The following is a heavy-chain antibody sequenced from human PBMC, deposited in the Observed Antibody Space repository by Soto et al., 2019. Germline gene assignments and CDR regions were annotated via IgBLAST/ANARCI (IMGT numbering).Heavy chain of an antibody. CDR2: IIPIFGTA. CDR3: ESPPTTGNYCYYGMDV. V-gene: IGHV1-69*12. D-gene: IGHD4-17*01. Sequence: QVQLVQSGAEVKKPGSSVKVSCKASGGTFSSYAISWVRQAPGQGLEWMGGIIPIFGTANYAQKFQGRVTITAGESPSTAYMELTSLRSEDTAVYYCESPPTTGNYCYYGMDVWGQGTTVTVSS. CDR1: GGTFSSYA. J-gene: IGHJ6*02.